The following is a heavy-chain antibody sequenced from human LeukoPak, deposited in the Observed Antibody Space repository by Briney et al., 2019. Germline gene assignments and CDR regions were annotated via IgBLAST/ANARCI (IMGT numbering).Heavy chain of an antibody. CDR1: GGSISSSNW. D-gene: IGHD1-26*01. Sequence: SETLSLTCAVSGGSISSSNWWSWVRQPPGEGLEWIGEIYHSGSTNYNPSLKSRVTISVDKSKDQFSLKLSSVTAADTAVYYCARLGYSGRYSAFDIWGQGTMVTVSS. CDR2: IYHSGST. V-gene: IGHV4-4*02. CDR3: ARLGYSGRYSAFDI. J-gene: IGHJ3*02.